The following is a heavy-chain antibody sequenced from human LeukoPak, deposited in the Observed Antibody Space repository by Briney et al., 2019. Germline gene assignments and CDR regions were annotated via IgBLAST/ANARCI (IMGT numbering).Heavy chain of an antibody. J-gene: IGHJ4*02. CDR3: ARGRGDISARPFFDCR. Sequence: GGSLRLSCAASGFTFTTFSMHWVRQAPGKGLEYVSGISRNGETTYYGESVKGRFTISRDNSKDPVYLQMGSLRSEDSGVYYCARGRGDISARPFFDCRGGQGSLVTVSS. CDR2: ISRNGETT. D-gene: IGHD3/OR15-3a*01. CDR1: GFTFTTFS. V-gene: IGHV3-64*02.